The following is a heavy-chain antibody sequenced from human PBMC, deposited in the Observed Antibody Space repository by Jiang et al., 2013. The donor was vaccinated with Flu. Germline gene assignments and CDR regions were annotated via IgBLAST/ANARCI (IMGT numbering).Heavy chain of an antibody. J-gene: IGHJ2*01. CDR3: ARSYGPTWIQLWPGSYWYFDL. D-gene: IGHD5-18*01. CDR2: IYYSGST. V-gene: IGHV4-59*08. Sequence: GLVKPSETLSLTCTVSGGSISSYYWSWIRQPPGKGLEWIGYIYYSGSTNYNPSLKSRVTISVDTSKNQFSLKLSSVTAADTAVYYCARSYGPTWIQLWPGSYWYFDLWGRGTLVTVSS. CDR1: GGSISSYY.